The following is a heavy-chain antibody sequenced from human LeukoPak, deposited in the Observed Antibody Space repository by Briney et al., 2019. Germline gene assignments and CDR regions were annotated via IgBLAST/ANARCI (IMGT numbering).Heavy chain of an antibody. CDR1: GFTFSSYW. Sequence: GGSLRLSCAASGFTFSSYWMSWVRQAPGKGLEWGANIKQDGSEKYYVDSVKGQFTISRDNAKNSLYLQMNSLRAEDTAVYYCARPPSSWYYYYGMDVWGQGTTVTVSS. D-gene: IGHD6-13*01. J-gene: IGHJ6*02. V-gene: IGHV3-7*01. CDR2: IKQDGSEK. CDR3: ARPPSSWYYYYGMDV.